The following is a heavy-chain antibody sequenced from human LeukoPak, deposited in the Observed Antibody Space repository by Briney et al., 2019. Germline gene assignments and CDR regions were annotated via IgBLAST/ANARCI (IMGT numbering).Heavy chain of an antibody. CDR1: GFTFSSSG. CDR3: AEGYCSNSLCHSLDY. J-gene: IGHJ4*02. D-gene: IGHD2-8*01. Sequence: GGSLRLSCAAAGFTFSSSGMHWVRQAPGKGLEWVAVISYDGSNKYYADSVKGRFTFSRDNSKNTRYLQMNSLRAEDTAVYYCAEGYCSNSLCHSLDYWGQGTLVTVSS. V-gene: IGHV3-30*18. CDR2: ISYDGSNK.